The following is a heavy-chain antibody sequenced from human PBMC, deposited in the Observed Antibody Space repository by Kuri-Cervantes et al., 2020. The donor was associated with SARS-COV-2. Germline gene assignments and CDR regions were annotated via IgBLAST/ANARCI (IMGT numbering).Heavy chain of an antibody. CDR3: AIDKGRGAFDH. CDR2: ISGNSSFT. D-gene: IGHD6-25*01. V-gene: IGHV3-11*06. CDR1: GFSFTDYY. Sequence: GESLKISCETSGFSFTDYYVSWIRQIPGGGLEWLSFISGNSSFTNSADSVKGRFTISKDNAKTSVYLQMTSLRAEDTALYYCAIDKGRGAFDHWGQGTLVTVSS. J-gene: IGHJ4*02.